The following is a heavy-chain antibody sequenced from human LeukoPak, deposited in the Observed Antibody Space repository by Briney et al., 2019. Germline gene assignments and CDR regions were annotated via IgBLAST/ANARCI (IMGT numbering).Heavy chain of an antibody. CDR3: AKAMGSYSSSAFDY. CDR2: ISWNSGSI. D-gene: IGHD6-6*01. Sequence: PGGSLRLSCADSGFTFDDYAMHWVGQAPGKGLEWVSGISWNSGSIGYADSVKGRFTIYRDNAKNSLYLQMNSLRAEDMALYYCAKAMGSYSSSAFDYWGQGTLVTVSS. CDR1: GFTFDDYA. V-gene: IGHV3-9*03. J-gene: IGHJ4*02.